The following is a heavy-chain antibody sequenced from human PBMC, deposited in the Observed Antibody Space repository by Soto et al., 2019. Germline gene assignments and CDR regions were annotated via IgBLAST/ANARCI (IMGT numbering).Heavy chain of an antibody. D-gene: IGHD2-15*01. Sequence: QVHLQESGPGQVRPSQTLSLSCSDSGGSISRGAYFWTWIRQFPGKGLEWIAYISYTGATYYNPSLKSRVTILADTSKNQFSLKLNSVTSADTAVYYCARGGPVSVSPAWQLLGYFDYWGQGTLVTVSS. CDR2: ISYTGAT. J-gene: IGHJ4*02. V-gene: IGHV4-31*03. CDR1: GGSISRGAYF. CDR3: ARGGPVSVSPAWQLLGYFDY.